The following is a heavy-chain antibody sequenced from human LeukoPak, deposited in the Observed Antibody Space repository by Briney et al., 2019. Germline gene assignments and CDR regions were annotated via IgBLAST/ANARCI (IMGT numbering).Heavy chain of an antibody. J-gene: IGHJ3*02. CDR2: IYKAGNT. CDR1: GGSISSTTYY. Sequence: SETLSLTCTVSGGSISSTTYYWAWIRQPPGKGLEWIGSIYKAGNTNYSPSLRSRVFISVDTSNNQFSLSLSSVTAADTAVYYCANQHTYYDSSGYYYFGAFDIWGQGTMVTVSS. V-gene: IGHV4-39*01. CDR3: ANQHTYYDSSGYYYFGAFDI. D-gene: IGHD3-22*01.